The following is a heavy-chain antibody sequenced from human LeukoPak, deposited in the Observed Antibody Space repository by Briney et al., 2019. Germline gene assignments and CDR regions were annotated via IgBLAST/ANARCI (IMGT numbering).Heavy chain of an antibody. Sequence: SQTLSLTCAISGDSVSSNSATWNWIRQSPSRGLEWLGRTYYRSKWYNDYAVSVKSRITINPDTSKNQFSLQLDSVTPEDTAVYYCASPHNSIWYPDYWGQGTLVTVSS. CDR2: TYYRSKWYN. V-gene: IGHV6-1*01. J-gene: IGHJ4*02. CDR3: ASPHNSIWYPDY. D-gene: IGHD6-13*01. CDR1: GDSVSSNSAT.